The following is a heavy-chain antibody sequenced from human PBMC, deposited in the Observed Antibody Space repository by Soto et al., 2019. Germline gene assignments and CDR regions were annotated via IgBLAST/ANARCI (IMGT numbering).Heavy chain of an antibody. CDR1: GFTFSSYV. CDR3: ARKEGLRHRDY. CDR2: SGSGGST. D-gene: IGHD4-17*01. J-gene: IGHJ4*02. V-gene: IGHV3-23*01. Sequence: EVQLLESGGGLVQPGGSLRLSYAVSGFTFSSYVMSWVRQAPGKGLEWVSTSGSGGSTYYADSVKGRFTISRDNSKNTLYLQMNSLRAEDTAVYYCARKEGLRHRDYWGQGTLVTVSS.